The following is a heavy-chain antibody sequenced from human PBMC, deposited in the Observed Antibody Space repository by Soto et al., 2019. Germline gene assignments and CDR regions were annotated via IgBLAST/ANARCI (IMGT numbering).Heavy chain of an antibody. V-gene: IGHV4-30-2*01. D-gene: IGHD3-22*01. J-gene: IGHJ4*02. CDR3: AGGLPHTYYYDASGYAYFDF. Sequence: PWETVALTCAVSGGSISRGGYSWSGIRQPPGKGLEGVGHIHNSGSTYQNPSLKSRVTISVDRSKNQFSLKLSSVTAADTAVYYCAGGLPHTYYYDASGYAYFDFWGQGTLVTVSS. CDR2: IHNSGST. CDR1: GGSISRGGYS.